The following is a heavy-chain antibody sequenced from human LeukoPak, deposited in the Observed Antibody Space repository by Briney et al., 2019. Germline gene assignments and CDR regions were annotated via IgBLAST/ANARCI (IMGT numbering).Heavy chain of an antibody. CDR2: IYYSGST. Sequence: SETLSLTCTVSGGSISSYYWSWLRQPPGKGLEWIGYIYYSGSTNYNPSLKSRVTISVDTSKNQFSLKLSSVTAADTAVYYCATNYDFWSGFNAFDIWGQGTMVTVSS. V-gene: IGHV4-59*08. D-gene: IGHD3-3*01. CDR3: ATNYDFWSGFNAFDI. CDR1: GGSISSYY. J-gene: IGHJ3*02.